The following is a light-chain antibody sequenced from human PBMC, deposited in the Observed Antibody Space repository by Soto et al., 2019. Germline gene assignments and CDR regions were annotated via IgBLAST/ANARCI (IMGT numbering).Light chain of an antibody. CDR1: QSVSSSY. J-gene: IGKJ4*01. Sequence: EIVLTQSPGTLSLSPGERASLSCRASQSVSSSYLAWYQQKPGQAPRLLIYGVSSRATGIPDRFSGSGSGTDFTLIISRLEPEDFAVYYCQQHGSSALTFGGGTKVDIK. CDR2: GVS. CDR3: QQHGSSALT. V-gene: IGKV3-20*01.